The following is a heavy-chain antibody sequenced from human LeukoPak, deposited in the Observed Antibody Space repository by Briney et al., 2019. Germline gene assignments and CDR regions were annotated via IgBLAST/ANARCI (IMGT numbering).Heavy chain of an antibody. CDR2: ISAYNGNT. J-gene: IGHJ6*03. Sequence: GASVKVSCKASGYTFTSYGISWVRQAPGQGLEWMGWISAYNGNTNYAQKLQGRVTMTTDTSTSTAYMELRSLRSDDTAVYYCARVGPLGSSSDYYMDVWGKGTTVTVSS. CDR1: GYTFTSYG. CDR3: ARVGPLGSSSDYYMDV. D-gene: IGHD6-6*01. V-gene: IGHV1-18*01.